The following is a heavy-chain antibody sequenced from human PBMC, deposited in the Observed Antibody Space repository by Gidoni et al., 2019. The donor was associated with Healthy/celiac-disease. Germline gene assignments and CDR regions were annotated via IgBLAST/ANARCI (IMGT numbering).Heavy chain of an antibody. CDR2: IKQDGSEK. CDR1: GFTFSSYW. Sequence: EVQLVESGGGLVQPGGSLRLSCAASGFTFSSYWMSWVRQAPGKGLEWLANIKQDGSEKYYVDSVKGRFTISRDNAKNSLYLQMNSLRAEDTAVYYCARVTYDFWSGYPSYYYGMDVWGQGTTVTVSS. V-gene: IGHV3-7*01. D-gene: IGHD3-3*01. J-gene: IGHJ6*02. CDR3: ARVTYDFWSGYPSYYYGMDV.